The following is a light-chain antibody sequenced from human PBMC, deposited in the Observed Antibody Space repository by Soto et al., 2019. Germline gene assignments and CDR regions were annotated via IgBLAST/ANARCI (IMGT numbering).Light chain of an antibody. CDR2: DVN. Sequence: QSVLTQPRSVSGSPGQSVTISCTGTSIDVTGYNYVSWYQHHPDKAPKLIIYDVNQRPSGVPARFSGSRSGNTASLTISGLQAEDEADYYCCSYTGGSSTYVFGTVTKLTVL. CDR3: CSYTGGSSTYV. CDR1: SIDVTGYNY. J-gene: IGLJ1*01. V-gene: IGLV2-11*01.